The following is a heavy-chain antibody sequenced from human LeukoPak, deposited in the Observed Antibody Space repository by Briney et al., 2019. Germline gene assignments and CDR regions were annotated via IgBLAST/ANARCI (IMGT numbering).Heavy chain of an antibody. CDR1: GYTFTSYY. V-gene: IGHV1-46*01. CDR3: ARSSRYCSGGSCSKRTPAFDY. J-gene: IGHJ4*02. CDR2: INPSGGST. D-gene: IGHD2-15*01. Sequence: GASVKVSCKASGYTFTSYYMHWVRQAPGQGLEWMGIINPSGGSTSYAQKFQGRVTMTRDTSTSTVYMELSSLRSEDTAVYYCARSSRYCSGGSCSKRTPAFDYWGQGTLVTVSS.